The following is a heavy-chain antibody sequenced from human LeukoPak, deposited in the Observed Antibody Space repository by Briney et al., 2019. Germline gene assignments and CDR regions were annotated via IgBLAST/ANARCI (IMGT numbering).Heavy chain of an antibody. D-gene: IGHD6-19*01. J-gene: IGHJ3*02. V-gene: IGHV1-46*01. CDR1: GYTFTSYY. CDR3: ARTTKQWLNAFDI. CDR2: INPSGGST. Sequence: ASVKVSCKASGYTFTSYYMHWVRQAPGQGLEWMGSINPSGGSTSYAQKFQGRVTVTRDTPTSTVYMELSSLRSEDTAMYYCARTTKQWLNAFDIWGQGTMVTVSS.